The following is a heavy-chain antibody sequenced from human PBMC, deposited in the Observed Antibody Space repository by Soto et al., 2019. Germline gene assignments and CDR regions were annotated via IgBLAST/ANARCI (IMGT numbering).Heavy chain of an antibody. D-gene: IGHD3-22*01. CDR2: IYYSGST. CDR3: ASATYYYDSSAYFSYFDY. Sequence: KSSETLTLTCTVSDGSISSYYWSWIRQPPGKGLEWIGYIYYSGSTNYNPSLKSRVTISVDTSKNQFSLKLSSVTAADTAVYYCASATYYYDSSAYFSYFDYWGQGTLVTVSS. J-gene: IGHJ4*02. CDR1: DGSISSYY. V-gene: IGHV4-59*01.